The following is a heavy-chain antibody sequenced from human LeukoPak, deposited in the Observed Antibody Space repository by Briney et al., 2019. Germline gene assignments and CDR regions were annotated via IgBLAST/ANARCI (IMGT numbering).Heavy chain of an antibody. CDR2: IYHSGST. CDR1: GXSISSSNW. CDR3: AGQYYDGSGSYYFDY. D-gene: IGHD3-22*01. Sequence: SGTLSLTCAVSGXSISSSNWWSWVRQPPGKGLEWIGEIYHSGSTNYNPSLKSRVTISVDKSKNQFSLNLSSVTAADTAVYYCAGQYYDGSGSYYFDYWGQGTLVTVSS. J-gene: IGHJ4*02. V-gene: IGHV4-4*02.